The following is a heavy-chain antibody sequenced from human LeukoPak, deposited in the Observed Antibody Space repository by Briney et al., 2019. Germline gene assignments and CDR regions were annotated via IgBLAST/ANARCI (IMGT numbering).Heavy chain of an antibody. D-gene: IGHD4-11*01. CDR1: GGSISNSHW. Sequence: SETLSLTCAVSGGSISNSHWWSWARQSPGKGLEWIGQIHHSGSTNYSPSLKSRVIISIDKSKNQFSLNLNSVPAADTALYFCARESDYSHPNYFDPWGQGTVAIVSS. CDR3: ARESDYSHPNYFDP. V-gene: IGHV4-4*02. CDR2: IHHSGST. J-gene: IGHJ5*02.